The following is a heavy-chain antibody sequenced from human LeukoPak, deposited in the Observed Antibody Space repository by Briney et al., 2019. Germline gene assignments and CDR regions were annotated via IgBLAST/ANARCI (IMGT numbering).Heavy chain of an antibody. CDR1: GYTFTSYG. CDR3: ARVSQTMIVVAGLLDY. V-gene: IGHV1-18*01. Sequence: EASVKVSCKASGYTFTSYGISWVRQAPGQGLEWMGWISAYNGNTNYAQKLQGRVTMTTDTSTSTAYMELRSLRSDDTAVYYCARVSQTMIVVAGLLDYWGQGTLVTVSS. D-gene: IGHD3-22*01. CDR2: ISAYNGNT. J-gene: IGHJ4*02.